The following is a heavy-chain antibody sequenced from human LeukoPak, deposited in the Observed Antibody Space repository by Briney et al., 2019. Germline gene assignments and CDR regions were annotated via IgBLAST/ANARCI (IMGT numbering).Heavy chain of an antibody. V-gene: IGHV3-7*01. Sequence: GGSLRLSCAVSGFTFSSNWMSWVRQAPGKGLERVAHMNQDGGANYYVDSVRGRFTISRDNAKNSLFLQMNSLRAEDSAVYYCATTVAGYPNDYLDFWGRGTLVTVSS. CDR2: MNQDGGAN. CDR1: GFTFSSNW. D-gene: IGHD6-19*01. CDR3: ATTVAGYPNDYLDF. J-gene: IGHJ4*02.